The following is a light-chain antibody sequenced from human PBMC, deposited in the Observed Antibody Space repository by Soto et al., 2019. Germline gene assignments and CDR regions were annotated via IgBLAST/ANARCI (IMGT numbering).Light chain of an antibody. CDR2: EVS. CDR3: SSYTSSSTGV. Sequence: QSVLTQPAPVSGSPGQSITISCTGTSSDVGGYIYVSWYQQHPGKAPKIMIYEVSNRPSGVSNRFSGSKSGNTASLTISGLQAEDEADYYCSSYTSSSTGVFGTGTKVTVL. J-gene: IGLJ1*01. CDR1: SSDVGGYIY. V-gene: IGLV2-14*01.